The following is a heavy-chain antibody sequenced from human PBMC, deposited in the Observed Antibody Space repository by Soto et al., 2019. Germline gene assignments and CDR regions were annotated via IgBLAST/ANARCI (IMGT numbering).Heavy chain of an antibody. Sequence: GGSLRLSCAASGFTFSSYAMSWVRQAPGKGLEWVSAISGSGGSTYYADSVKGRFTTSRDNSKNTLYLQMNSLRAEDTAVYYCATYSSSWFGFDCWGQGTLVTV. V-gene: IGHV3-23*01. D-gene: IGHD6-13*01. CDR1: GFTFSSYA. J-gene: IGHJ4*02. CDR3: ATYSSSWFGFDC. CDR2: ISGSGGST.